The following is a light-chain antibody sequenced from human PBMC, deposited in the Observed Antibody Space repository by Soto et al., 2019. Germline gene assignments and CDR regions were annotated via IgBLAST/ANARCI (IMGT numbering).Light chain of an antibody. CDR1: SSDVGSYTY. CDR3: SSYTSSSTLYV. V-gene: IGLV2-14*01. CDR2: EVN. J-gene: IGLJ1*01. Sequence: QSALTQPASVSGSPRQSITISCTGASSDVGSYTYVSWYQQHPGKAPKLMIYEVNNRPSGVSNSFSGSKSGNTASLTISGLQAEDEADYYCSSYTSSSTLYVFGTGTKLTVL.